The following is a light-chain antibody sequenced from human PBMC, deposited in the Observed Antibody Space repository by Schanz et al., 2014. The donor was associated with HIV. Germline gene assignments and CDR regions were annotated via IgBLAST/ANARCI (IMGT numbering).Light chain of an antibody. J-gene: IGLJ1*01. Sequence: QSALTQPASVSGSPGQSVTISCTGTSSDVGSYNYVSWYQQHPGKAPKLMIYEVSKRPSGVSHRFSGAKSGNTASLTISGLQAEDEADYYCCSFAGADSLFVFGIGTKLTVL. CDR2: EVS. CDR1: SSDVGSYNY. CDR3: CSFAGADSLFV. V-gene: IGLV2-23*02.